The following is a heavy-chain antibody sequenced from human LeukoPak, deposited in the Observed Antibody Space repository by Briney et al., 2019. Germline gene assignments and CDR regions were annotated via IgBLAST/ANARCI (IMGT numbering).Heavy chain of an antibody. Sequence: PGGSLRLSCAASGFTFSSYEMNWVRQAPGKGLEWVSYISSSGSTIYYADSVKGRFTISRDNAKNSLYLQMNSLRAEDTAVYYCARVRDRSSYFYDLDYWGQGTLVTVSS. J-gene: IGHJ4*02. V-gene: IGHV3-48*03. CDR1: GFTFSSYE. CDR3: ARVRDRSSYFYDLDY. D-gene: IGHD3-22*01. CDR2: ISSSGSTI.